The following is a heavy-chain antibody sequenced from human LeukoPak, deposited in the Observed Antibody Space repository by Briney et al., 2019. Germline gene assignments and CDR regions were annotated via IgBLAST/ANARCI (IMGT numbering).Heavy chain of an antibody. CDR2: MNPNSGNT. V-gene: IGHV1-8*01. CDR3: ARAFGDGYNQGYYMDV. CDR1: GYTFTSYD. Sequence: GASVKVSCKASGYTFTSYDINWVRQATGQGLEWMGWMNPNSGNTGYAQKFQGRATMTRNTSISTAYMELSSLRSEDTAVYYCARAFGDGYNQGYYMDVWGKGTTVTVSS. D-gene: IGHD5-24*01. J-gene: IGHJ6*03.